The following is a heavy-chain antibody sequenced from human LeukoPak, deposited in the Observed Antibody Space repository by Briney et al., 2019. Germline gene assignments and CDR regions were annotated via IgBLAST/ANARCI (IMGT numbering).Heavy chain of an antibody. D-gene: IGHD6-19*01. J-gene: IGHJ4*02. Sequence: ASVKVSCTASGYTFTGYYMHWVRQAPGQGLEWMGWINPNSGGTNYAQKFQGRVTMTRDTSISIAYMELSRLRSDDTAVYYCARAISSGWYYYFDYWGQGTLVTVSS. CDR1: GYTFTGYY. V-gene: IGHV1-2*02. CDR3: ARAISSGWYYYFDY. CDR2: INPNSGGT.